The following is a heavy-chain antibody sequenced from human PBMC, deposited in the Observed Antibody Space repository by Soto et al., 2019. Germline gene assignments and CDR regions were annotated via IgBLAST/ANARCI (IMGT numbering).Heavy chain of an antibody. CDR2: IYYSGST. D-gene: IGHD3-22*01. CDR3: ARARGYYYDSSGYSHYNWFDP. V-gene: IGHV4-31*03. CDR1: GGSISSGGYY. Sequence: SETLSLTCTVSGGSISSGGYYWSWIRQHPGKGLEWIGYIYYSGSTYYNPSLKSRVTISVDTSKNQFSLKLSSVTAADTAVYYCARARGYYYDSSGYSHYNWFDPWGQGTMVTVSS. J-gene: IGHJ5*02.